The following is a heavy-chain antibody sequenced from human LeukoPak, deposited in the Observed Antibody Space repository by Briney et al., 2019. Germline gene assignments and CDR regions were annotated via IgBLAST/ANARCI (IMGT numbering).Heavy chain of an antibody. Sequence: GGSLRLSCAASGFTFSSYAMSWVRQAPGKGLEWVSAISGSGGSTYYADSVKGRFTISRDNSKNTLYLQVNSLRAEDTAVYYCAAYYGSGSPHYYYGMDVRGQGTTVTVSS. J-gene: IGHJ6*02. CDR3: AAYYGSGSPHYYYGMDV. CDR2: ISGSGGST. V-gene: IGHV3-23*01. CDR1: GFTFSSYA. D-gene: IGHD3-10*01.